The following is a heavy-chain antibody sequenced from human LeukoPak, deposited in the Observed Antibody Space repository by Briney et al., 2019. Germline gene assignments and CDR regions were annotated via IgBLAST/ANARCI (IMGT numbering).Heavy chain of an antibody. V-gene: IGHV3-64*01. J-gene: IGHJ4*02. CDR2: ISSNGGST. CDR1: GFTFSSYA. D-gene: IGHD2-2*01. CDR3: ARLDCSSTSCYHYFDY. Sequence: GGSLRLSCAASGFTFSSYAMHWVRQAPGKGLEYVSAISSNGGSTYYANSVKGRFTISRDNSKNTLYLQMGSLGAEDMAVYYCARLDCSSTSCYHYFDYWGQGTLVTVSS.